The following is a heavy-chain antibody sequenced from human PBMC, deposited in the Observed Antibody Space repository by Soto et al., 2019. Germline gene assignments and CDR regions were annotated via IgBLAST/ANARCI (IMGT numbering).Heavy chain of an antibody. V-gene: IGHV3-48*02. Sequence: EVQLVESGGGLVQPGGSLRLSWAASGFSLRGYSMSWVRQAPGKGLEWVSYISGTGSSIYADSVKGRFTISRDNAKNSVYLQMNSLGDDDTAVYYCARGAGYGDYGDYWGQGTLVTVSS. CDR3: ARGAGYGDYGDY. CDR2: ISGTGSSI. CDR1: GFSLRGYS. D-gene: IGHD4-17*01. J-gene: IGHJ4*02.